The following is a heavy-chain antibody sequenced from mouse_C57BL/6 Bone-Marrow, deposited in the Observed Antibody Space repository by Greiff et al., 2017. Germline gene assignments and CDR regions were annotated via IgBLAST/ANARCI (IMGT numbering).Heavy chain of an antibody. V-gene: IGHV1-69*01. CDR3: ARGGYSKGAMDY. Sequence: QVQLQQSGAELVMPGASVKLSCKASGYTFTSYWMHWVKQRPGQGLEWIGEIDPSDSYTNYNQKFKGKSTLTVDKSSSTAYMQLSSLTSEDSAVYYCARGGYSKGAMDYWGQGTSVTVSS. CDR1: GYTFTSYW. J-gene: IGHJ4*01. CDR2: IDPSDSYT. D-gene: IGHD2-5*01.